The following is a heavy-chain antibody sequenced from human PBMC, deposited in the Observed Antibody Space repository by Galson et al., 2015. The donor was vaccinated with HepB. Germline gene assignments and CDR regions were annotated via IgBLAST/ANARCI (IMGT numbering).Heavy chain of an antibody. CDR1: GFTFDDYA. D-gene: IGHD6-13*01. Sequence: SLRLSCAASGFTFDDYAMHWVRQAPGKGLEWVSGISWNGGSIGYADSVKGRFTISRDNAKNSLYLQMNSLRAEDTALYYCAKGYRSSWYFTVHYWGQGTLVTVSS. CDR2: ISWNGGSI. J-gene: IGHJ4*02. V-gene: IGHV3-9*01. CDR3: AKGYRSSWYFTVHY.